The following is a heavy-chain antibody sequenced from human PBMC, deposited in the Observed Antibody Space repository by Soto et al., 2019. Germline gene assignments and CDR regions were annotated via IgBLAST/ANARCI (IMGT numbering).Heavy chain of an antibody. Sequence: PSEALSLTCTVSGGSIRSSSSFWGWIRQPPGKGLEWIGSIYYSGSTYYNPSLKSRLTISIDTSKNQFSLKLSSVTAAETAVYYCARQYCSGGTCYHFNYWA. CDR2: IYYSGST. J-gene: IGHJ4*01. CDR1: GGSIRSSSSF. V-gene: IGHV4-39*01. D-gene: IGHD2-15*01. CDR3: ARQYCSGGTCYHFNY.